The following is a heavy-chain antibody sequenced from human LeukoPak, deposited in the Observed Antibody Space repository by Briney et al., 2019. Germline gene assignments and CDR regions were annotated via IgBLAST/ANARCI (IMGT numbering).Heavy chain of an antibody. D-gene: IGHD6-19*01. V-gene: IGHV1-69*05. CDR1: GGTFSGYA. Sequence: ASVKVSCKASGGTFSGYAISWVRQAPGQGLEWMGGIIPIFGTANYAQKFQGRVTITTDESTSTAYMELSSLRSEDTAVYYCAVGFYIAVAGTWGFDYWGQGTLVTVSS. CDR3: AVGFYIAVAGTWGFDY. J-gene: IGHJ4*02. CDR2: IIPIFGTA.